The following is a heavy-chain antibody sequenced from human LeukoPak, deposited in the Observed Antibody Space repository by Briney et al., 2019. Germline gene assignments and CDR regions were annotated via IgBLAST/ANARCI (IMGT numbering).Heavy chain of an antibody. J-gene: IGHJ4*02. D-gene: IGHD4-23*01. Sequence: GGSLRLSCAASGFAFTSAWMSWVRQAPGQGLEWLGCIKTKTEGGTTDYAAPVKGRFIISRDDSRDTLYLQMNSLKSNDRAVYYCANIFGGNSHRSDYWGQGTLVTVSS. CDR3: ANIFGGNSHRSDY. V-gene: IGHV3-15*01. CDR1: GFAFTSAW. CDR2: IKTKTEGGTT.